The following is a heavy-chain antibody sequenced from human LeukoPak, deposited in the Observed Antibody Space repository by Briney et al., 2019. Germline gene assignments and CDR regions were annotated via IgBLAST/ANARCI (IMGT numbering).Heavy chain of an antibody. J-gene: IGHJ2*01. CDR1: GFTFSSYV. V-gene: IGHV3-30*04. CDR3: ARTCSGSYWYFDL. CDR2: ISYDGSNE. D-gene: IGHD3-10*02. Sequence: PGGSLRLSCAASGFTFSSYVMHWVRQAPGKGLEWVAIISYDGSNEYYADSVKGRFTISRDNAKNSLYLQMNSLRAEDTAVYYCARTCSGSYWYFDLWGRGTLVTVSS.